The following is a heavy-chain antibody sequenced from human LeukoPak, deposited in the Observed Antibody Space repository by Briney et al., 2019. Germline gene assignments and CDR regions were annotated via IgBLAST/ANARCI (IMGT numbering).Heavy chain of an antibody. V-gene: IGHV3-23*01. Sequence: PGGSLRLSCVASGFTSSSYAMSWVRQAPGKGLEWVSAISGSGGNTYYADSVKGRFTIYRDNSKNTLYLQMNSLRAEDTAVYYCAKGGIVVVPAVIVYYYYGMDVWGQGTTVTVSS. J-gene: IGHJ6*02. CDR1: GFTSSSYA. D-gene: IGHD2-2*01. CDR3: AKGGIVVVPAVIVYYYYGMDV. CDR2: ISGSGGNT.